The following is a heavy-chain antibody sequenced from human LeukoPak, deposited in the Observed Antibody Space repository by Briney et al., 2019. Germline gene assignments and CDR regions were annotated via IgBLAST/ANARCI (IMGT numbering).Heavy chain of an antibody. CDR3: ARARMDIVVVPAAIEPDDAFDI. J-gene: IGHJ3*02. D-gene: IGHD2-2*03. Sequence: SETLSLTCTVSGGSISSYYWSWIRQPPGKGLEWIGYIYYSGSTNYNPSLKSRVTISVDTSKNQFSLKLSSVTAADTAVYYCARARMDIVVVPAAIEPDDAFDIWGQGTMVTVSS. V-gene: IGHV4-59*12. CDR2: IYYSGST. CDR1: GGSISSYY.